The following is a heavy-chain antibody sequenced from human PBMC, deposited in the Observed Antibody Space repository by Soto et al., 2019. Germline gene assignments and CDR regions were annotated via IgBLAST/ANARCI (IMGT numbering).Heavy chain of an antibody. Sequence: QVQLVQSGAEVKKPGASVKVSCKASGYSFISHQMHWVRQAPGQGPEWMGITNPSGGGTSYAQKFQGRVTMTSDTSTSTVYMELSSLRSEDTAVYYCARPPKNDFWHGYLSYWGQGTLVTVSP. J-gene: IGHJ4*02. D-gene: IGHD3-3*01. V-gene: IGHV1-46*01. CDR3: ARPPKNDFWHGYLSY. CDR2: TNPSGGGT. CDR1: GYSFISHQ.